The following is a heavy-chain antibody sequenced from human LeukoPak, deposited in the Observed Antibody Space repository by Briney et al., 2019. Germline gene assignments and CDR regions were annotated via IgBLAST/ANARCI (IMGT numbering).Heavy chain of an antibody. CDR1: GFTFNTHG. J-gene: IGHJ3*02. Sequence: AGGSVRLSCAASGFTFNTHGMNWVRQAPGKGLEWVSFIDTTTSYKYYADSVKGRFTISRDNAKNSLYLQMNSLRADDTALYYCARGRSITILRGVAISDGFDIWGQGTMVTVSS. V-gene: IGHV3-21*01. CDR3: ARGRSITILRGVAISDGFDI. CDR2: IDTTTSYK. D-gene: IGHD3-10*01.